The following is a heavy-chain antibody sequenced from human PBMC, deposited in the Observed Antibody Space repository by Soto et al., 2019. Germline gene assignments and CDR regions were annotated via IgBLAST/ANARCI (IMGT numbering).Heavy chain of an antibody. CDR1: GYSFANYS. Sequence: GESLKISCQGSGYSFANYSIASVRQMPGKGLEWVGVIYPGDSDTRYSPSFRGQVTISADKSISHVYLQWSSLKASDTAMYYCARNRLRQYYYGMDVWGQGTTVTSSS. V-gene: IGHV5-51*01. CDR2: IYPGDSDT. D-gene: IGHD3-10*01. CDR3: ARNRLRQYYYGMDV. J-gene: IGHJ6*02.